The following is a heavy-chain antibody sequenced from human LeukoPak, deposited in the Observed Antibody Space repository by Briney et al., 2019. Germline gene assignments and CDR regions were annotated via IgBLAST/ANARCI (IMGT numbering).Heavy chain of an antibody. V-gene: IGHV3-48*01. CDR3: VRDRTRGWLGY. J-gene: IGHJ4*02. D-gene: IGHD6-19*01. Sequence: PGGSLRLSCAASGFTFSNYNMNWVRQAPGKGPEWISFITSSSLSIDYSDSVKGRFTVSRDNAKNSLYLQMNSLRAEDTAVYYCVRDRTRGWLGYWGQGTLVTVSS. CDR2: ITSSSLSI. CDR1: GFTFSNYN.